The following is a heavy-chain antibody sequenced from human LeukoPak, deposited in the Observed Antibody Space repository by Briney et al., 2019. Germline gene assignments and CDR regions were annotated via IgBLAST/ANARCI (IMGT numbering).Heavy chain of an antibody. CDR3: VGTRFYYYGSASGDYFDY. CDR2: IYYSGTT. J-gene: IGHJ4*02. D-gene: IGHD3-10*01. V-gene: IGHV4-39*07. CDR1: GGSISRTTYY. Sequence: KPSETLSLTCTVSGGSISRTTYYWGWIRQPPGKGLEWIGSIYYSGTTYYNPSLKSRVTISVDRSKNQFSLKLSSVTAADTAVYYCVGTRFYYYGSASGDYFDYWGQGTLVTVSS.